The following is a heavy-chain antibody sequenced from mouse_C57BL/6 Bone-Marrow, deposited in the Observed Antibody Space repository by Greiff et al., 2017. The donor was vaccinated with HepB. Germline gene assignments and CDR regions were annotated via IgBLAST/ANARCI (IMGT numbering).Heavy chain of an antibody. V-gene: IGHV1-19*01. CDR3: ARGFITTVVATDFDY. Sequence: EVQLQLSGPVLVKPGASVKMSCKASGYTFTDYYMNWVKQSHGKSLEWIGVINPYNGGTSYNQKFKGKATLTVDKSSSTAYMELNSLTSEDSAVYYCARGFITTVVATDFDYWGQGTTLTVSS. CDR2: INPYNGGT. D-gene: IGHD1-1*01. J-gene: IGHJ2*01. CDR1: GYTFTDYY.